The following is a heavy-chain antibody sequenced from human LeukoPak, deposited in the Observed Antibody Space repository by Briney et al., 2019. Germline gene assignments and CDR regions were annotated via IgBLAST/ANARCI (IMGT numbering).Heavy chain of an antibody. V-gene: IGHV4-61*02. J-gene: IGHJ5*02. CDR2: IYTSGST. Sequence: SQTLSLTCTVSGGSISSGSYYWSWIRQPAGKGLEWIGRIYTSGSTNYNPSLKSRVTISVDTSKNQFSLKLSSVTAADTAVYYCASTMVPPNWFDPWGQGTLVTVSS. CDR1: GGSISSGSYY. CDR3: ASTMVPPNWFDP. D-gene: IGHD3-10*01.